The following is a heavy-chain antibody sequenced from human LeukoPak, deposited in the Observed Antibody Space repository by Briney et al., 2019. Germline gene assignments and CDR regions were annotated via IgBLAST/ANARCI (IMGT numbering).Heavy chain of an antibody. D-gene: IGHD2-2*01. J-gene: IGHJ3*02. CDR1: GGSFSGYY. Sequence: SETLSLTCAVYGGSFSGYYWSWIRQPPGKGLEWIGEINHSGSTNYNPSLKSRVTISVDTSKNQFSLKLSSVTAADTAVYYCASLWPYQLSAYDIWGQGTMVTVSS. CDR2: INHSGST. V-gene: IGHV4-34*01. CDR3: ASLWPYQLSAYDI.